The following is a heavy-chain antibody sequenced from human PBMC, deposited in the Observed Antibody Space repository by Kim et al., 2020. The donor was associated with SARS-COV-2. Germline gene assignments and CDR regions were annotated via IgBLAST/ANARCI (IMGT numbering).Heavy chain of an antibody. Sequence: YNGDSVKGRFTNTRDNYKTTLYLQMNSQRAEDTAVYYCVASPGYYYGMDVWGQGTTVTVSS. D-gene: IGHD6-6*01. V-gene: IGHV3-30*02. J-gene: IGHJ6*02. CDR3: VASPGYYYGMDV.